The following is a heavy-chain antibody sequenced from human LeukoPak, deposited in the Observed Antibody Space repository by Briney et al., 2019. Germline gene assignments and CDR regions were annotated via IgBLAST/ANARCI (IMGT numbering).Heavy chain of an antibody. CDR3: ARDYSSSWYGNYYYGMDV. Sequence: ASVKVSCKAAGYTFTSYGISWVRQAPGQGLGWMGWISAYNGNTNYAQKLQGRVTMTTDTSTSTAYMELRSLRSDDTAVYYCARDYSSSWYGNYYYGMDVWGQGTTVTVSS. CDR2: ISAYNGNT. J-gene: IGHJ6*02. CDR1: GYTFTSYG. V-gene: IGHV1-18*01. D-gene: IGHD6-13*01.